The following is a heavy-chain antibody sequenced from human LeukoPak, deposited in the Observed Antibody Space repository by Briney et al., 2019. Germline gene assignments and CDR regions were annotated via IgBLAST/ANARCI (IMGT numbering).Heavy chain of an antibody. V-gene: IGHV3-23*01. CDR3: AKRYILTGYDS. CDR1: GVTFRGYA. Sequence: GGSLRLSCAASGVTFRGYAMSWVRQAPGKGLGWVSAISGSGGSTYSADSVKGRFTISRDNSKNTLYLQMNSLRAEDTAVYYCAKRYILTGYDSWGQGTLVTVSS. D-gene: IGHD3-9*01. CDR2: ISGSGGST. J-gene: IGHJ5*01.